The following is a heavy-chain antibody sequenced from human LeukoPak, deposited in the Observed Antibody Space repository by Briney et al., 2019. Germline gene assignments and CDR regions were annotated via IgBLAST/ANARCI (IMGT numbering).Heavy chain of an antibody. V-gene: IGHV3-48*03. CDR3: AREAAVTTGGDWFDP. CDR2: ISSSGSTI. CDR1: GFTFSSYE. Sequence: PGGSLRLSCAASGFTFSSYEMNWVRQAPGKGLEWVSYISSSGSTIYYADSVKGGFTISRDNDKNSLYLQMNSLRAEDTAVYYCAREAAVTTGGDWFDPWGQGTLVTVSS. J-gene: IGHJ5*02. D-gene: IGHD4-17*01.